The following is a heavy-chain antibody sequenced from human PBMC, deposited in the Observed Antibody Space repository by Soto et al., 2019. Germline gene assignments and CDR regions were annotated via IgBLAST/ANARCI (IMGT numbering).Heavy chain of an antibody. Sequence: QVQLQESGPGLVQPSQTLSLTSSFSGVPVSSGLYYWTWVRQHQVKGREWIGYIYNTGSTYYNPSLQSRLIMSIDTSKNQFSLLLYSVTAADTAVYFCAAKLGTTHYFDFWGQGALVAVPS. CDR2: IYNTGST. D-gene: IGHD7-27*01. V-gene: IGHV4-31*03. CDR3: AAKLGTTHYFDF. J-gene: IGHJ4*02. CDR1: GVPVSSGLYY.